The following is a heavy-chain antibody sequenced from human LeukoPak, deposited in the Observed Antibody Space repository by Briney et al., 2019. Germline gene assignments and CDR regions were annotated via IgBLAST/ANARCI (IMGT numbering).Heavy chain of an antibody. J-gene: IGHJ4*02. V-gene: IGHV3-30*18. D-gene: IGHD6-19*01. Sequence: GGSLRLSCAASGFTFSSYGMHWVRQAPGKGLEWVAVISYDGGNKYYADSVKGRFTISRDNSKNTLYLQMNSLRAEDTAVYYCAKDRGSGWYGFNYWGQGTLVTVSS. CDR2: ISYDGGNK. CDR3: AKDRGSGWYGFNY. CDR1: GFTFSSYG.